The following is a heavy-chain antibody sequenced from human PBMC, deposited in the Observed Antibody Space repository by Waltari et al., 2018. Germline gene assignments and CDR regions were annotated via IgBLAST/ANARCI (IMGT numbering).Heavy chain of an antibody. CDR1: GGTFSSYA. J-gene: IGHJ6*02. D-gene: IGHD5-12*01. CDR3: ARVREMATIPYYYYGMDV. CDR2: IIPIFGTA. Sequence: QVQLVQSGAEVKKPGSSVKVSCKASGGTFSSYAISWVRQAPGQGLEWMGGIIPIFGTANYAQKFQGRVTITADESTSTAYMELSSLRSEDTAVYYCARVREMATIPYYYYGMDVWGQGTTVTVSS. V-gene: IGHV1-69*01.